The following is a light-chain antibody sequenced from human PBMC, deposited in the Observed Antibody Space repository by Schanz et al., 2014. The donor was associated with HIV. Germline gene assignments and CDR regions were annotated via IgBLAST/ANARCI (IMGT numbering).Light chain of an antibody. V-gene: IGKV3-20*01. Sequence: EIVLTQSPGSLSLSPGGRATLSCGASQRLSSSYLAWYQQKRDQPPRLVIYATSTRAAGIPDRFSGTGSGTDFTLTISSLEPEDFAVYYCQQYGSPPWTFGQGTRVDVK. CDR1: QRLSSSY. CDR2: ATS. J-gene: IGKJ1*01. CDR3: QQYGSPPWT.